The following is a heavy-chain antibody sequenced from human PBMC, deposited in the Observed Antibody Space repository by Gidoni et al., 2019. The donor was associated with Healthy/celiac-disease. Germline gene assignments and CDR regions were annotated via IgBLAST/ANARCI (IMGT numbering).Heavy chain of an antibody. V-gene: IGHV1-69*01. CDR1: GGTFSSYA. J-gene: IGHJ5*02. CDR3: ARGYTVTLPDILDP. CDR2: IIPIFGTA. D-gene: IGHD4-17*01. Sequence: PGSSVKVSCKASGGTFSSYAISWVRQAPGQVLEWMGGIIPIFGTANYAQKFQGRVTITADESTSTAYMELSSLRYEDTAVYYCARGYTVTLPDILDPWGQGTLVTVSS.